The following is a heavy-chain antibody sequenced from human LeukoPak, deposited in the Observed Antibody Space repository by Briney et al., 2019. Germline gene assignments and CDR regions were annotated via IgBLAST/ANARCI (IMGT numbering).Heavy chain of an antibody. D-gene: IGHD3-9*01. Sequence: ASVKVSCKASGGTFSSYAISWVRQAPGQGLEWMGGIIPIFGTANYAQKFQGRVTITADKSTSTAYMELSSLRSEDTAVYYCARRLRYFDQSLGYWGQGTLVTVSS. J-gene: IGHJ4*02. CDR2: IIPIFGTA. V-gene: IGHV1-69*06. CDR1: GGTFSSYA. CDR3: ARRLRYFDQSLGY.